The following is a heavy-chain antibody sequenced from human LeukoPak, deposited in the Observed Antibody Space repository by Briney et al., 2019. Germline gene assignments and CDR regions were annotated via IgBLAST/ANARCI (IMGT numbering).Heavy chain of an antibody. V-gene: IGHV4-34*01. D-gene: IGHD3-9*01. J-gene: IGHJ1*01. CDR3: ARGLEYDILTGYPEYFQH. CDR2: INHSGST. CDR1: GGSFRGYY. Sequence: SETLSLTCAVYGGSFRGYYWSWIRQPPGKGLESIGEINHSGSTNYNPSLKSRVTISVDTSKNQFSLKLSSVTAADTAVYYCARGLEYDILTGYPEYFQHWGQGTLVTVSS.